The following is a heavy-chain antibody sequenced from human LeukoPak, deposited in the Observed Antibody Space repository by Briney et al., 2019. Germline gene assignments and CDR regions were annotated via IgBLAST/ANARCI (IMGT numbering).Heavy chain of an antibody. CDR2: ISVGGSST. V-gene: IGHV3-23*01. CDR3: AKGYGSGSYPRTYFDY. CDR1: GFSFGSYA. Sequence: GSLRLSCAASGFSFGSYAMSWVRQAPGEGLEWVSAISVGGSSTYYAESVKGRLTISRDNSKNTLHLQMDSRRADDTAVYYCAKGYGSGSYPRTYFDYWGQGTLVTVSS. J-gene: IGHJ4*02. D-gene: IGHD3-10*01.